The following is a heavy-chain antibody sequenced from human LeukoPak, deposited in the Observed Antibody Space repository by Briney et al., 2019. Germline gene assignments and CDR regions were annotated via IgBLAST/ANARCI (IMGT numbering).Heavy chain of an antibody. CDR2: IYYSGST. Sequence: PSETLSLTCTVSGGSISSSSYYWGWIRQPPGKGLEWIGSIYYSGSTYYNPSLKSRVTISVDTSKNQFSLKLSSVTAADTAVYYCATHSSGWYVGTFDYWGQGTLVTVS. V-gene: IGHV4-39*01. CDR3: ATHSSGWYVGTFDY. J-gene: IGHJ4*02. CDR1: GGSISSSSYY. D-gene: IGHD6-19*01.